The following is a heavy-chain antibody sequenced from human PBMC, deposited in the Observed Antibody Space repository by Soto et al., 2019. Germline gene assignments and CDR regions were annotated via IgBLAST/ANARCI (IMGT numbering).Heavy chain of an antibody. CDR1: GGSISSGGYS. CDR2: IYHSGST. CDR3: ARGSGSYVDY. Sequence: TLSLTCAVSGGSISSGGYSWSWIRQPPGKGLEWIGYIYHSGSTYYNPSLKSRVTISVDRSKNQFSLKLSSVTAADTAVYYCARGSGSYVDYWGQGTLVTVSS. V-gene: IGHV4-30-2*01. J-gene: IGHJ4*02. D-gene: IGHD1-26*01.